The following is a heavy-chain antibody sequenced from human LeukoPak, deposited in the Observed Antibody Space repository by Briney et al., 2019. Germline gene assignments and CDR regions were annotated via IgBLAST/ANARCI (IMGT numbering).Heavy chain of an antibody. J-gene: IGHJ4*02. D-gene: IGHD3-9*01. CDR1: GFTFSSYG. CDR2: IRSDGSNK. Sequence: GGSLRLSCAASGFTFSSYGMHWVRQAPGKGLEWVAFIRSDGSNKYYADSVKGRFTISRDNSKNTLYLQMNSLRTEDTAVYYCAKDPYYDILTAYYIEVWFDYWGQGTLVTVSS. CDR3: AKDPYYDILTAYYIEVWFDY. V-gene: IGHV3-30*02.